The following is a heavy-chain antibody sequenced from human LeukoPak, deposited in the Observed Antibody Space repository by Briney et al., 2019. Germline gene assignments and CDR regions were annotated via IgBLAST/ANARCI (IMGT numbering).Heavy chain of an antibody. CDR3: ARVVSYYGSSYRLLDL. CDR1: GFSFSTYG. Sequence: PGGSLRLSCEASGFSFSTYGMHCVRQAPGKGLEWVALIWFDGSNKHYADSVKGRFTISRDNSKNTMYLQMDSLRAEDTAVYYCARVVSYYGSSYRLLDLWGRGTLVTVSS. J-gene: IGHJ2*01. CDR2: IWFDGSNK. V-gene: IGHV3-33*01. D-gene: IGHD3-10*01.